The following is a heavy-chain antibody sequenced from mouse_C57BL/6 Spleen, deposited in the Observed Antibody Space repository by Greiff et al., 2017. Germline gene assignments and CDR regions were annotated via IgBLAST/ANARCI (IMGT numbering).Heavy chain of an antibody. CDR1: GYTFTSYW. J-gene: IGHJ3*01. CDR2: IDPSDSST. Sequence: QVQLQQPGAELVKPGASVKLSCKASGYTFTSYWMQWVKQRPGQGLEWIGEIDPSDSSTNYNQKFKGKATLTVDTSSSTAYMQLSSLTSEDSAVYYCARPPNYYGSSWFAYWGQGTLVTVSA. V-gene: IGHV1-50*01. CDR3: ARPPNYYGSSWFAY. D-gene: IGHD1-1*01.